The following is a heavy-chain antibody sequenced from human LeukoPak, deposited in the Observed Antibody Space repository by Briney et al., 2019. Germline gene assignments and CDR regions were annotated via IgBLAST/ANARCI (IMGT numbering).Heavy chain of an antibody. CDR1: GFTVSSNY. D-gene: IGHD2-2*01. CDR3: ARTVDCSSTSCYEFDY. J-gene: IGHJ4*02. V-gene: IGHV3-53*01. CDR2: IYSGGST. Sequence: PGGSLRLSCAVSGFTVSSNYMSWVRQAPGKGLEWVSVIYSGGSTYYADSVKGRFTISRDNSKNTLYLQMNSLRAEDTAVYYCARTVDCSSTSCYEFDYWGQGTLVTVSS.